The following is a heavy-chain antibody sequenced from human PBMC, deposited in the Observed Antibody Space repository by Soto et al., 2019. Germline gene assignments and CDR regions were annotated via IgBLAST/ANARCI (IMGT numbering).Heavy chain of an antibody. CDR1: GGTFSSYA. V-gene: IGHV1-69*13. Sequence: GASVKVSCKASGGTFSSYAISWVRQAPGQGLEWMGGIIPIFGTANYAQKFQGRVAITADESTSTAYMELSSLRSEDTAVYYCASGQGATDDYGDYWTNYYFDYWGQGTLVTVSS. CDR2: IIPIFGTA. D-gene: IGHD4-17*01. CDR3: ASGQGATDDYGDYWTNYYFDY. J-gene: IGHJ4*02.